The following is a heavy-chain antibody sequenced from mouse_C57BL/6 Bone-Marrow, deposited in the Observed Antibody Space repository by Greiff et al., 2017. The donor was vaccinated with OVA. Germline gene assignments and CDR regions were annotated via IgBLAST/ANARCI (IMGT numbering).Heavy chain of an antibody. CDR3: ARDAPYYYGSSYNYAMDY. J-gene: IGHJ4*01. D-gene: IGHD1-1*01. CDR2: IHPNSGST. Sequence: VQLQQPGAELVKPGASVKLSCKASGYTFTSYWMHWVKQRPGQGLEWIGMIHPNSGSTNYNEKFKSKATLTVDKSSSTAYMQLSSLTSEDSAVYYCARDAPYYYGSSYNYAMDYWGQGTSVTVSS. V-gene: IGHV1-64*01. CDR1: GYTFTSYW.